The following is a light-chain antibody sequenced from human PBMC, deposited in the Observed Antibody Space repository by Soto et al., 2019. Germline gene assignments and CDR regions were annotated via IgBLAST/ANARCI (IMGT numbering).Light chain of an antibody. V-gene: IGKV3-20*01. Sequence: EIVMTQSPATLSVSPGERATLSCRASQSVSSDLAWYHQKPGQAPRLLIYGASTRATGIPARFSGSGSGTDFTLTISRLEPEDFAVYYCQQYGSSPALTFGGGTKVDIK. CDR2: GAS. CDR1: QSVSSD. J-gene: IGKJ4*01. CDR3: QQYGSSPALT.